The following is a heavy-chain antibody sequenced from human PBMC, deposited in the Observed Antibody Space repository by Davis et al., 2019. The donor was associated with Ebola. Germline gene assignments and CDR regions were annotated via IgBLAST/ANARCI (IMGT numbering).Heavy chain of an antibody. Sequence: AASVKVSCKASGGTFSSYAMSWVRQAPGKGLEWVSAISGSGGSTYYADSVKGRFTISRDNSKNTLYLQMNSLRAEDTAVYYCARSDHDYGDYKAFDPWGQGTLVTVSS. J-gene: IGHJ5*02. CDR3: ARSDHDYGDYKAFDP. CDR2: ISGSGGST. CDR1: GGTFSSYA. V-gene: IGHV3-23*01. D-gene: IGHD4-17*01.